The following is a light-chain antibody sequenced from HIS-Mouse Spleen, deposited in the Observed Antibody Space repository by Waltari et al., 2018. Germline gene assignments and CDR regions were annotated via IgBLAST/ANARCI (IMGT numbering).Light chain of an antibody. CDR3: CSYAGSSTFVV. CDR1: RSHVGSYNL. CDR2: EGS. Sequence: QPALTQPASVSGSPGPSITIPCTGTRSHVGSYNLFSWYQQHPGKAPKLMIYEGSKRPSGVSNRFSGSKSGNTASLTISGLQAEDEADYYCCSYAGSSTFVVFGGGTKLTVL. V-gene: IGLV2-23*01. J-gene: IGLJ2*01.